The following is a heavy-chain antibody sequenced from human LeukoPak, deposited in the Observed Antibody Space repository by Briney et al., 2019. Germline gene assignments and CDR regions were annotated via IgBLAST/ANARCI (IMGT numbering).Heavy chain of an antibody. D-gene: IGHD4-17*01. CDR3: ASSDGDGSYWYFDL. V-gene: IGHV1-69*13. CDR2: IIPIFGTA. CDR1: GGTFSSYA. J-gene: IGHJ2*01. Sequence: SVRVSCKASGGTFSSYAISWVRQAPGQGLEWMGGIIPIFGTANYAQKFQGRVTITADESTSTAYMELSSLRSEDTAVYYCASSDGDGSYWYFDLWGRGTLVTLSS.